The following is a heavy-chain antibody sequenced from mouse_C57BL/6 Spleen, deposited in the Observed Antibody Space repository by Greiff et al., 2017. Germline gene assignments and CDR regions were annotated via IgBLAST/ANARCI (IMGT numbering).Heavy chain of an antibody. Sequence: VKLMESGPELVKPGASVKISCKASGYAFSSSWMNWVKQRPGKGLEWIGRIYPGDGDTNYNGKFKGKATLTADKSSSTAYMQLSSLTSEDSAVYFCANRGAMVMGYGNSSWFAYWGQGTLVTVSA. D-gene: IGHD2-1*01. CDR1: GYAFSSSW. CDR2: IYPGDGDT. V-gene: IGHV1-82*01. J-gene: IGHJ3*01. CDR3: ANRGAMVMGYGNSSWFAY.